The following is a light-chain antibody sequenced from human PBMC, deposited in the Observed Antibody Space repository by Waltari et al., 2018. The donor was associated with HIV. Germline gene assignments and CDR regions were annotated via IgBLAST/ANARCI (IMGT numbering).Light chain of an antibody. Sequence: QSALTQPASVSGSPGQSITIPCSGTRSELSTYDFVSWYQNHPAKAPKLLIYDVNARPSGVSRRFSGSKSGSTASLTISSIQADDEADYYCSSYTTSNTVVFGPGTKLSVL. J-gene: IGLJ2*01. CDR3: SSYTTSNTVV. CDR2: DVN. V-gene: IGLV2-14*03. CDR1: RSELSTYDF.